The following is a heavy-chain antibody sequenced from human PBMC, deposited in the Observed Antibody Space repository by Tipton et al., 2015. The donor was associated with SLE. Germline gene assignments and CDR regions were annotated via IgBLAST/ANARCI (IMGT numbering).Heavy chain of an antibody. V-gene: IGHV4-59*01. CDR2: IYYSGST. D-gene: IGHD2-2*01. CDR1: GGSISSYY. Sequence: PGLVKPSETLSLTCTVSGGSISSYYWSWIRQPPGKGLEWIGYIYYSGSTNYNPSLKSRVTISVDTSKNQFSLKLSSVTAADTAVYYCARGKGYCSSTSCYAYYYYMDVWGKGTTVTVSS. CDR3: ARGKGYCSSTSCYAYYYYMDV. J-gene: IGHJ6*03.